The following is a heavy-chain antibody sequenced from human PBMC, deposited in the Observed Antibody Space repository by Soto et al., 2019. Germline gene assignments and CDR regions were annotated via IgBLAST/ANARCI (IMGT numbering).Heavy chain of an antibody. V-gene: IGHV3-21*02. J-gene: IGHJ3*01. D-gene: IGHD1-1*01. CDR3: ARYDAFKAFDL. Sequence: EVELVESGGGLVKPGGSLRLSCAASGFTFNSYSVNWVRQAPGKGLEWVASISSGSVHIDFADSVKGRFTISRDAVTNSVSLQMDSLRVEETGIYYCARYDAFKAFDLWGQGTMVTVSS. CDR1: GFTFNSYS. CDR2: ISSGSVHI.